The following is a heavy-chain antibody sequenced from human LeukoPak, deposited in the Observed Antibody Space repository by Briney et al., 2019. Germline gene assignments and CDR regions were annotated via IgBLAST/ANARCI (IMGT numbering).Heavy chain of an antibody. J-gene: IGHJ3*02. D-gene: IGHD6-19*01. CDR3: ARDQWPFHGAGDAFDI. CDR2: IYTSGST. Sequence: PSETLSLTCAVYGGSFSGYYWSWIRQPAGKGLEWIGRIYTSGSTNYNPSLKSRVTMSVDTSKNQFSLKLSSVTAADTAVYYCARDQWPFHGAGDAFDIWGQGTMVTVSS. V-gene: IGHV4-4*07. CDR1: GGSFSGYY.